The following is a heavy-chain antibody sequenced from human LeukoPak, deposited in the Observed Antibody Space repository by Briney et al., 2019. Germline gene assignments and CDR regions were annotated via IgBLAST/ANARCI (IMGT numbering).Heavy chain of an antibody. CDR2: MSPNSGDT. D-gene: IGHD3-10*01. Sequence: GASVKVSCKASGYTFTSYDFNWVRQATGQRPEWMGWMSPNSGDTGYAQKFQDRVTMTRNTSISTAYMELSSLRSDDTAVYYCARDSSYYGSGSQPQYYFDYWGQGTLVTVSS. J-gene: IGHJ4*02. CDR3: ARDSSYYGSGSQPQYYFDY. V-gene: IGHV1-8*01. CDR1: GYTFTSYD.